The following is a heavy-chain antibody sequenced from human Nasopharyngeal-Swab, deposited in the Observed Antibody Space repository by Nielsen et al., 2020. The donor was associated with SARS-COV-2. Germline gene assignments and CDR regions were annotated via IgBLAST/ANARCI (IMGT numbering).Heavy chain of an antibody. CDR2: ISSSSSSI. CDR3: ARERLYIINTFGDY. Sequence: GESLKISCEASGFTVSSNYMSWVRQAPGKGLEWVSFISSSSSSIDYADSVKGRFTISRDNANNSLYLQMNSLRAEDTAVYYCARERLYIINTFGDYWGQGTLVTVSS. J-gene: IGHJ4*02. V-gene: IGHV3-21*01. D-gene: IGHD3-10*01. CDR1: GFTVSSNY.